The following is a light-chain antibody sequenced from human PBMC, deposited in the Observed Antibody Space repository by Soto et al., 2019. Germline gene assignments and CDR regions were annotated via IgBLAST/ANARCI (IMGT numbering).Light chain of an antibody. CDR1: TTDVGKYNL. J-gene: IGLJ2*01. Sequence: QSALTQPASVSGSPGQSITISCTGTTTDVGKYNLVSWYQQHSGKAPKLMIYEVTKRPSGVSNRFSGSKSGNTASLTISGLQAEDEAAYYCCSYAGRSTWDVVFGGGTTLTVL. CDR2: EVT. V-gene: IGLV2-23*02. CDR3: CSYAGRSTWDVV.